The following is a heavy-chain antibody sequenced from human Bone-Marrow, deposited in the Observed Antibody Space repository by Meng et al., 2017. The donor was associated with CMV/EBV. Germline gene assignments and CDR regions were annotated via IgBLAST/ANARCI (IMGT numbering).Heavy chain of an antibody. V-gene: IGHV3-30-3*01. J-gene: IGHJ5*02. CDR1: GFTFSSYA. CDR3: ARDRGGYCSSTSCYPDP. Sequence: GGSLRLSCAATGFTFSSYAMHWVRQAPGKGLEWVAVISYDGSNKYHADSVKGRFTISRDNSKNTLYLQMNSLRAEDTAVYYCARDRGGYCSSTSCYPDPWRQGTLVTVSS. CDR2: ISYDGSNK. D-gene: IGHD2-2*01.